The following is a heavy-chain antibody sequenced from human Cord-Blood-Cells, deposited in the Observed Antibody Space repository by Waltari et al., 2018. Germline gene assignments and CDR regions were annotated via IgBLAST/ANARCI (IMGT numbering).Heavy chain of an antibody. CDR1: GGTFSSYA. CDR3: ARGLSELDGMIGYFDL. J-gene: IGHJ2*01. Sequence: QVQLVQSGAEVKKPGSSVKVSCKASGGTFSSYAISWVRQAPGQGLEWMGGIIPIFGAANYAQKFQGRVTITADESTSTAYMELSSLRSEDTAVYYCARGLSELDGMIGYFDLWGRGTLVTVSS. D-gene: IGHD3-10*01. CDR2: IIPIFGAA. V-gene: IGHV1-69*01.